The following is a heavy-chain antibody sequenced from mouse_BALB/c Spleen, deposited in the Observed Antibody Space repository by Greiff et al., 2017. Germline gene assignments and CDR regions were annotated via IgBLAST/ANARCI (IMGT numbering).Heavy chain of an antibody. Sequence: EVQRVESGGGLVQPGGSLRLSCATSGFTFTDYYMSWVRQPPGKALEWLGFIRNKANGYTTEYSASVKGRFTISRDNSQSILYLQMNTLRAEDSAAYYCAGDRGQRYDATMDYWGQGTSVTVSS. V-gene: IGHV7-3*02. CDR2: IRNKANGYTT. D-gene: IGHD2-14*01. J-gene: IGHJ4*01. CDR1: GFTFTDYY. CDR3: AGDRGQRYDATMDY.